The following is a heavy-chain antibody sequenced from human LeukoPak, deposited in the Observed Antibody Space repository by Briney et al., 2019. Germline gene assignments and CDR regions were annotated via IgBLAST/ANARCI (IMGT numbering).Heavy chain of an antibody. J-gene: IGHJ3*02. V-gene: IGHV4-61*02. D-gene: IGHD6-13*01. CDR3: ARGSIRGRRIAAASGAFDI. CDR2: IYTTGST. CDR1: GGSISSGSYY. Sequence: PSETLSLTCTVSGGSISSGSYYWSWIRQPAGKRLEWIGRIYTTGSTNYNPSLKSRVTISLDTSKNQFSLKLSSVTAADTAVYYCARGSIRGRRIAAASGAFDIWGQGTMVTVSS.